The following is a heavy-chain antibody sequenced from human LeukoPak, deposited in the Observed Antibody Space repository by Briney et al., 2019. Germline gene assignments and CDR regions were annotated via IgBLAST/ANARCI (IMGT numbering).Heavy chain of an antibody. CDR3: AKNPYDILTGPYFDY. CDR2: ISGSGGST. D-gene: IGHD3-9*01. CDR1: GFTFSSYA. J-gene: IGHJ4*02. Sequence: GGSLRISCAASGFTFSSYAMSWVRQAPGKGLEWVSAISGSGGSTYYADSVKGRFTISRDNSKNTLYLQMNSLRAEDTAVYYCAKNPYDILTGPYFDYWGQGTLVTVSS. V-gene: IGHV3-23*01.